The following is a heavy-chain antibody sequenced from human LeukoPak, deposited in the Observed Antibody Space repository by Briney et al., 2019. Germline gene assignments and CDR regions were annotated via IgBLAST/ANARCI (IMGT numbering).Heavy chain of an antibody. CDR3: ARDPGSGYEEHFDY. CDR2: ISGSGGRT. D-gene: IGHD5-12*01. Sequence: PGGSLRLSCAASGFTFSRYGMSWVRQAPGKGLEWVSAISGSGGRTYYADSVKGRFTISRDNSKNTLYLQMNSLRAEDTAVYYCARDPGSGYEEHFDYWGQGTLVTVSS. V-gene: IGHV3-23*01. J-gene: IGHJ4*02. CDR1: GFTFSRYG.